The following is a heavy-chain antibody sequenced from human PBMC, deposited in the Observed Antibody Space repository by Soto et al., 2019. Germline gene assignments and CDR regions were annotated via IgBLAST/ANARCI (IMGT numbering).Heavy chain of an antibody. CDR1: GFTFSTYS. Sequence: GGSLRLSCAASGFTFSTYSMNWVRQAPGKGLEWVSYISSDSSKIYYAQKFQGWVTMTRDTSISTAYMELSRLRSDDTAVYYCARGVYSSGLVQDYWGQGTLVTVSS. CDR3: ARGVYSSGLVQDY. J-gene: IGHJ4*02. V-gene: IGHV3-21*05. D-gene: IGHD6-19*01. CDR2: ISSDSSKI.